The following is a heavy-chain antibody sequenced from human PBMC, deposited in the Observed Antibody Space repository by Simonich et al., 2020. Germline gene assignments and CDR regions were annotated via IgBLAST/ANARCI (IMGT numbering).Heavy chain of an antibody. CDR3: ARDRAARYYYYYYMDV. Sequence: QVQLVQSGAEVQKPGASVKVSCKASGYHFTGYYMHWVPQAPGQGLDGMGWINPDRDATNYAQNFQGRVTMTRDTSISTAYMELSRLRSDDTAVYYCARDRAARYYYYYYMDVWGKGTTVTVSS. V-gene: IGHV1-2*02. CDR2: INPDRDAT. D-gene: IGHD6-6*01. CDR1: GYHFTGYY. J-gene: IGHJ6*03.